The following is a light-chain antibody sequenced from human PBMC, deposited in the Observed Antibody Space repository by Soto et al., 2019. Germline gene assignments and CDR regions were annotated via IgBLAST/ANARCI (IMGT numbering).Light chain of an antibody. CDR2: GAS. J-gene: IGKJ4*01. CDR3: QQVESYPST. V-gene: IGKV3-15*01. Sequence: EVVLTQSPATLSVSPGDRATLSCRASQSVSRNLAWYQQKPGQAPRLLIYGASTRATGVPARFSGSGSATEFTLSITSLQPEDFATYYCQQVESYPSTFGGGTKVEMK. CDR1: QSVSRN.